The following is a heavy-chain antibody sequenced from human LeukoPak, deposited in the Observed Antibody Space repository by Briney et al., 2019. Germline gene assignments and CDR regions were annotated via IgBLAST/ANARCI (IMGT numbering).Heavy chain of an antibody. CDR3: AKGVDYDILTGSDY. D-gene: IGHD3-9*01. CDR1: GFTFSTYA. Sequence: PGASLRLSCAASGFTFSTYAMNWVRRAPGKGLQWVSGFSGGGYTYYADSVKGRFTIPRDNSKNTLYLQMNSLRAEDTAVYYCAKGVDYDILTGSDYWGQGTLVTVSS. CDR2: FSGGGYT. J-gene: IGHJ4*02. V-gene: IGHV3-23*01.